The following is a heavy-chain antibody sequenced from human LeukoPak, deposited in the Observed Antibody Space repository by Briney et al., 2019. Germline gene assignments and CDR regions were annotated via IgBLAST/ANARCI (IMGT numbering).Heavy chain of an antibody. J-gene: IGHJ4*02. CDR3: ARGGTFGVDISDY. V-gene: IGHV3-21*01. D-gene: IGHD3-3*01. CDR2: ISSSSRNT. Sequence: GSLRLSCAVSGFTFSTYSMTWVRQAPGKGLEWVSSISSSSRNTYYADSVKGRFTISRDNAKNSLYLQMNSLRAEDTAVYYCARGGTFGVDISDYWGQGTLVTVSS. CDR1: GFTFSTYS.